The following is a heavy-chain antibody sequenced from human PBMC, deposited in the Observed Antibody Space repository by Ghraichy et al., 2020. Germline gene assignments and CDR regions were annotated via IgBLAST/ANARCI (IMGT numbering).Heavy chain of an antibody. D-gene: IGHD3-22*01. CDR3: ALGSLYYEK. CDR2: IYSGGTT. Sequence: GGSLRLSCAASGFTVSTHYMSWVRQAPGKGLEWVSLIYSGGTTYYADSVKGRFTISRDSSKNTLNLQMNSLRVEDTAVYYCALGSLYYEKWGQGTVVIVSS. V-gene: IGHV3-53*01. J-gene: IGHJ4*02. CDR1: GFTVSTHY.